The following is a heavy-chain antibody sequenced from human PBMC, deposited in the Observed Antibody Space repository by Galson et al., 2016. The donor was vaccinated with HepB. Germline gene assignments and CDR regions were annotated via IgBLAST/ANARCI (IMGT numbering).Heavy chain of an antibody. V-gene: IGHV3-30*18. D-gene: IGHD3-22*01. CDR1: GFIISSYG. Sequence: SLRLSCAASGFIISSYGMHWVRQAPGKGLEWVAVISYDGSYKYYGDSVKGRFTISRDNSKNTLYLEMNSLRGEDTAVYYCAKDQARSWLGAVDSWGQGTLVTVSS. J-gene: IGHJ5*01. CDR3: AKDQARSWLGAVDS. CDR2: ISYDGSYK.